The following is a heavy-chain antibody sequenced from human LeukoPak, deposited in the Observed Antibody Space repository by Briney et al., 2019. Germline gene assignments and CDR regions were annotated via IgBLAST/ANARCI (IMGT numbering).Heavy chain of an antibody. CDR3: ARDPGGSGYSFDS. CDR2: IWYDGSNK. V-gene: IGHV3-33*01. CDR1: GFTFSSSG. J-gene: IGHJ4*02. Sequence: GGSLRLSCAASGFTFSSSGMHWVRQTPGKGLEWVALIWYDGSNKYYADSVKGRFTISRDNSKNTLYLQMNSLRAEDTAIYYCARDPGGSGYSFDSWGQGTLVTVSS. D-gene: IGHD6-19*01.